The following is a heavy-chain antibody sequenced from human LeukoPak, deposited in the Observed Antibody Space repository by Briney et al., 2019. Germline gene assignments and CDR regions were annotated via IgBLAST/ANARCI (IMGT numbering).Heavy chain of an antibody. D-gene: IGHD3-10*01. V-gene: IGHV4-59*01. Sequence: SETLSLTCTVSGGSISSYYWSWIRQPPGKGLEWIGYVYYSGSTNYNPSLKSRVTISVDTSKNQFSLKLSSVTAADTAVYYCARDYYGSGHIDYWGQGTLVTVSS. J-gene: IGHJ4*02. CDR3: ARDYYGSGHIDY. CDR2: VYYSGST. CDR1: GGSISSYY.